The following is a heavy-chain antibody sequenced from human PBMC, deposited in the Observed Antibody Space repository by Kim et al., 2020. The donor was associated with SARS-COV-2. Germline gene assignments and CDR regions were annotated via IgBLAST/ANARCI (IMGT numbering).Heavy chain of an antibody. D-gene: IGHD4-4*01. J-gene: IGHJ4*02. V-gene: IGHV3-23*01. Sequence: YADSVKGRFTISRDNTKNTLYLQMNSLRAEDTAVYYCAKDTTTVTRQLSYWGQGTLVTVSS. CDR3: AKDTTTVTRQLSY.